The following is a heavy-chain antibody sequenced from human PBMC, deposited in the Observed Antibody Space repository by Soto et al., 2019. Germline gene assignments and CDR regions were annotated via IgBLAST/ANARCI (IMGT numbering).Heavy chain of an antibody. D-gene: IGHD6-13*01. V-gene: IGHV1-18*04. CDR1: GYTFTSYG. Sequence: GASVKVSCKASGYTFTSYGISWVRQAPGQGLEWMGWISAYNGNTNYAQKLQGRVTMTTDTSTSTAYMELRSLRSDDTAVYYCARDRLGAAAGTPDYWGQGTLVTVSS. CDR3: ARDRLGAAAGTPDY. J-gene: IGHJ4*02. CDR2: ISAYNGNT.